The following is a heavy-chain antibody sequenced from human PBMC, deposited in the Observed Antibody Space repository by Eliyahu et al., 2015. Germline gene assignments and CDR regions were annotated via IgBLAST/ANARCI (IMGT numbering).Heavy chain of an antibody. Sequence: EVQLVESGGGLVKPGGSXXLSCAASGFTFSSYSMNWVRQAPGKGLXXVSSISSSSSYIYYADSVKGRFTISRDNAKNSLYLQMNSLRAEDTAVYYCARIDYYDSSGYGWGQGTLVTVSS. J-gene: IGHJ4*02. V-gene: IGHV3-21*01. CDR1: GFTFSSYS. CDR3: ARIDYYDSSGYG. CDR2: ISSSSSYI. D-gene: IGHD3-22*01.